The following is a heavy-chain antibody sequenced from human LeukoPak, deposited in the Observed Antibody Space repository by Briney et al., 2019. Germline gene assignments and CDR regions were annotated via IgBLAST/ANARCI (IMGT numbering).Heavy chain of an antibody. V-gene: IGHV1-2*02. D-gene: IGHD1-7*01. CDR3: ARVPNWNYTLHYFDY. Sequence: ASVKVSCKASGYTFTGYYMHWVRQAPGQGLEWMGWINPNSGGTNYAQKFQGRVTMTRDTSISTAYMELSRLRSDDTAVYYCARVPNWNYTLHYFDYWGQGTLVTVSS. J-gene: IGHJ4*02. CDR1: GYTFTGYY. CDR2: INPNSGGT.